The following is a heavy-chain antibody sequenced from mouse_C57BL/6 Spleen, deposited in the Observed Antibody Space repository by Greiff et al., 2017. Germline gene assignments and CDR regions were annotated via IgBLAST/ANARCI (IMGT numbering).Heavy chain of an antibody. CDR3: ARSLENYFDY. CDR1: GYTFTDYY. V-gene: IGHV1-26*01. CDR2: INPNNGGT. D-gene: IGHD1-2*01. J-gene: IGHJ2*01. Sequence: EVQLQQSGPELVKPGASVKISCKASGYTFTDYYMNWVKQSHGKSLEWIGDINPNNGGTSYNQKFKGKATLTVDKSSSTAYMELRSLTSEDSAVYYCARSLENYFDYWGQGTTLTVSS.